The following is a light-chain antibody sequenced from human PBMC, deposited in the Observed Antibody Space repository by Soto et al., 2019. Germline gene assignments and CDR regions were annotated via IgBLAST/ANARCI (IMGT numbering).Light chain of an antibody. CDR3: SSYTSISTVV. Sequence: QSALTQPASVSGSPGQSITISCTGTSSDVGGYNYVSWYQQHPGKAPKLMIYDVSNRPSGVSNRFSGSKSGNTASLTISWLQAEDAADYYCSSYTSISTVVFGGGTKLTVL. CDR2: DVS. J-gene: IGLJ2*01. CDR1: SSDVGGYNY. V-gene: IGLV2-14*01.